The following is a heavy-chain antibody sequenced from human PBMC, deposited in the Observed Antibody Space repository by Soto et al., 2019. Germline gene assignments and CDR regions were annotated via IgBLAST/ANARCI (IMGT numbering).Heavy chain of an antibody. CDR3: ARYSHDYKNPWSYFDY. Sequence: ASETLSLTCTVSGGSISSYYWSWIRQPPGKGLEWIGYIYYSGSTNYNPSLKSRVTISVDTSKNQFSLKLSSVTAADTAVYYCARYSHDYKNPWSYFDYWGQGTLVTVSS. CDR1: GGSISSYY. V-gene: IGHV4-59*01. D-gene: IGHD4-4*01. J-gene: IGHJ4*02. CDR2: IYYSGST.